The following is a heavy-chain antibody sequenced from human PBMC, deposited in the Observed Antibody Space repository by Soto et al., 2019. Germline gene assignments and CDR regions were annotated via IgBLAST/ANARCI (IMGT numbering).Heavy chain of an antibody. CDR1: GFTFNNAW. Sequence: EVQLVESGGGLVKPGGSLRLSCAASGFTFNNAWMSWVRQAPGKGLEWVGRIKSKTDGGTTDYAAPVKGRFTISRDDSKNTLYLQMNSLKTGDTAVYYCSTTPYNYYYYGLDVWGQGTTVTVSS. J-gene: IGHJ6*02. CDR3: STTPYNYYYYGLDV. CDR2: IKSKTDGGTT. D-gene: IGHD2-2*02. V-gene: IGHV3-15*01.